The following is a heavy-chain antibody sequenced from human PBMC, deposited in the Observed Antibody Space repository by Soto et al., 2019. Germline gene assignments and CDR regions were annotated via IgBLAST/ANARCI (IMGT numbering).Heavy chain of an antibody. CDR3: TRRLITDNNYYGMDV. D-gene: IGHD3-22*01. Sequence: EVQLLESGGGLVQPGGSLRLSCAASGFTFSDYGMSWVRQAPGKGLEWVSGISGGGGSTNYADSVKGRFTISRDNSKNTLYLQMNSLRAEDTAVYYCTRRLITDNNYYGMDVCGQGTTGTVSS. CDR1: GFTFSDYG. V-gene: IGHV3-23*01. J-gene: IGHJ6*02. CDR2: ISGGGGST.